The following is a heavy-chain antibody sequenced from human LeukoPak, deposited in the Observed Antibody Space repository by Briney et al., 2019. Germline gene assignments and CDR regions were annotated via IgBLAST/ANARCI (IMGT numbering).Heavy chain of an antibody. D-gene: IGHD1-26*01. CDR3: ARDSGSGNNDY. J-gene: IGHJ4*02. CDR1: GYTFTSYA. CDR2: ISAGNGNT. V-gene: IGHV1-3*01. Sequence: ASVTVSCTASGYTFTSYAIHWVRQAPGQRLEWMGWISAGNGNTKYSQNSQGRVTFISNTSATTAFMELSSLRSEDAAVYYCARDSGSGNNDYWGQGTLVTVSS.